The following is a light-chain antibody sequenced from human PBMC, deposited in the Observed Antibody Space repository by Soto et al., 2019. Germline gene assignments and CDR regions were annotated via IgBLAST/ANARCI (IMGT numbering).Light chain of an antibody. Sequence: QPVLTQPASMSGSPGQTSTISYTGTSRDIGNYNYVAWYQHHPGKDTKLMIYEVTSRPSGVSDRFSGSKSGMTASLTISGLQREDEADYSCASYRGDNGLVVFGTGTKVTVL. J-gene: IGLJ1*01. CDR3: ASYRGDNGLVV. CDR2: EVT. V-gene: IGLV2-14*01. CDR1: SRDIGNYNY.